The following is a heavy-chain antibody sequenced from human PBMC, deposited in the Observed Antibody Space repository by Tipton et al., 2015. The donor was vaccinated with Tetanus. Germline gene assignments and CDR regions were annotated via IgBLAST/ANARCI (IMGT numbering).Heavy chain of an antibody. CDR1: GGSISSNYW. V-gene: IGHV4-4*02. J-gene: IGHJ4*02. CDR3: AREPAATGTSLFDY. D-gene: IGHD6-13*01. Sequence: GLVKPSETLSLTCAVSGGSISSNYWWSWVRQSPGTGLEWIGEISHNGSTNYNPSLKSRVTISVGKSKNQFSLRLGSVTAADTAMYYCAREPAATGTSLFDYWGQGALVTVSS. CDR2: ISHNGST.